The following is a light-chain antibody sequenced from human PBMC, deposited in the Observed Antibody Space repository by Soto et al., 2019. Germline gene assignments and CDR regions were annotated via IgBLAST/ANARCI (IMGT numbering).Light chain of an antibody. CDR1: KSISNW. CDR2: MAS. Sequence: DIQMTQSPSTLSASVGDRVTITCRASKSISNWLAWYQQKPGKAPKLLVYMASTLEGGVPSRFSGSASGTEFTLTISSLQPDDFATYFCQQYGSYPFTFGPGTKVDIK. CDR3: QQYGSYPFT. V-gene: IGKV1-5*03. J-gene: IGKJ3*01.